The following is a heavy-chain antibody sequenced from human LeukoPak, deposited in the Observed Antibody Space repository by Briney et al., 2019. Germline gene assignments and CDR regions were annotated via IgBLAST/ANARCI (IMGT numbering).Heavy chain of an antibody. Sequence: PGGSLRLSCAASGFTFSSYAMHWVRQAPGKGLEWVAVISYDGSNKYYADSVKGRFTISRDNSKNTLYLQMNSLRAEDTAVYYCAKDQGMDFWSGYPSDYWGQGTLVTVSS. CDR3: AKDQGMDFWSGYPSDY. D-gene: IGHD3-3*01. J-gene: IGHJ4*02. V-gene: IGHV3-30-3*01. CDR2: ISYDGSNK. CDR1: GFTFSSYA.